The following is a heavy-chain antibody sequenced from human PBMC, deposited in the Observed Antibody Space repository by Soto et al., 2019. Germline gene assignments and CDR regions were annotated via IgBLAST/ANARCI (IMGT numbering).Heavy chain of an antibody. CDR1: GYKFTSYT. Sequence: APVKVSCKASGYKFTSYTIHWVRQAPGQRLEWMGWINTGNGNTEYSERFQGRVTITRDTSATTAYIELSSLRSEDTAVYYCARAGCSNTSCSLGFDPRGQGTLGTVYS. J-gene: IGHJ5*02. D-gene: IGHD2-2*01. V-gene: IGHV1-3*04. CDR2: INTGNGNT. CDR3: ARAGCSNTSCSLGFDP.